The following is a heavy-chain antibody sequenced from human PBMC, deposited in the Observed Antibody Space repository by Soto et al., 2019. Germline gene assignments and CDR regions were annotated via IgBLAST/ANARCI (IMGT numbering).Heavy chain of an antibody. Sequence: PGGSLRLSCAASGFSFSNAWMSWVRQAPGKGLEWVGRIRSISDGGTTDYAAPVKGRFTISRDDSKNTLYLQMNSLKTEDTAVYYCTTDTGHSYNWNDAYYYGMDVWGQGTTVTVSS. V-gene: IGHV3-15*01. CDR3: TTDTGHSYNWNDAYYYGMDV. D-gene: IGHD1-1*01. CDR1: GFSFSNAW. J-gene: IGHJ6*02. CDR2: IRSISDGGTT.